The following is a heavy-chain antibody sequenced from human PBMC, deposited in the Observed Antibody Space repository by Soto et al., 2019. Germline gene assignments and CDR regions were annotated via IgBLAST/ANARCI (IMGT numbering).Heavy chain of an antibody. J-gene: IGHJ5*02. CDR3: AKNQGVELVPLATVDWFDP. CDR1: GFILGNFG. Sequence: GGSLRLSCAASGFILGNFGMSWVRQAPGKGLEWISSISGSGFKKYYADSVKGRFTISRDNSKSTVYLELNNLSAEDTAVYHCAKNQGVELVPLATVDWFDPWGQGSVVTVSS. CDR2: ISGSGFKK. D-gene: IGHD1-26*01. V-gene: IGHV3-23*01.